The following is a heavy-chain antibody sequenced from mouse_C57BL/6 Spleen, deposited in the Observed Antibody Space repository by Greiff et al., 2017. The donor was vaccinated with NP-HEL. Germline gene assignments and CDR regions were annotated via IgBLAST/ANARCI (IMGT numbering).Heavy chain of an antibody. V-gene: IGHV1-4*01. J-gene: IGHJ2*01. CDR1: GYTFTSYT. CDR2: INPSSGYT. D-gene: IGHD1-2*01. Sequence: VKLMESGAALARPGASVKMSCKASGYTFTSYTMHWVKQRHGQGLEWIGYINPSSGYTKYNQKLKDKATLTADKSSSTAYMQLSSLTSEDTAVYDWARHQYYGLDYWGQGTTLTVSS. CDR3: ARHQYYGLDY.